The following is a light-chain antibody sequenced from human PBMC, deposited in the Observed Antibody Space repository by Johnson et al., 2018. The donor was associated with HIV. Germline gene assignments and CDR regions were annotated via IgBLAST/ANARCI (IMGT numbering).Light chain of an antibody. CDR1: SSNIGNNY. Sequence: QLVLTQPPSVSAAPGQKVTISCSGSSSNIGNNYVSWYQQLPGTAPTLLIYDNNKRPSGIPDRFSGSKSGTSATLGITGLQTGDEADYYCGTWDSSLSVYVFGTGTRVTVL. CDR3: GTWDSSLSVYV. CDR2: DNN. V-gene: IGLV1-51*01. J-gene: IGLJ1*01.